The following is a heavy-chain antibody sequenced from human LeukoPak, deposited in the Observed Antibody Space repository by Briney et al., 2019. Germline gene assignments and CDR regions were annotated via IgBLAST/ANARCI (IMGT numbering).Heavy chain of an antibody. Sequence: SETLSLTCTVSGGSISSYYWSWIRQPPGKGLEWIGYIYYSGSTNYNPSLKSRVTISVDTSKNQFSLNLSSVTAGDTAVYYCARDQGYGMDVWGQGTTVTVSS. J-gene: IGHJ6*02. CDR2: IYYSGST. V-gene: IGHV4-59*01. CDR3: ARDQGYGMDV. CDR1: GGSISSYY.